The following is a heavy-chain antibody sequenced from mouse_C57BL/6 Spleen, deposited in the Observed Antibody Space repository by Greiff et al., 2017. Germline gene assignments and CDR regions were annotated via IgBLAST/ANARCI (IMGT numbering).Heavy chain of an antibody. Sequence: QVQLQQPGTELVKPGASVKLSCKASGYTFTSYWMHWVKQRPGQGLEWIGNINPSNGGTNYNEKFKSKATLTVDKSSSTAYMQRSSLTSEDSAVYYCARGDGSSSWYFDVWGTGTTVTVSS. CDR1: GYTFTSYW. V-gene: IGHV1-53*01. J-gene: IGHJ1*03. D-gene: IGHD1-1*01. CDR3: ARGDGSSSWYFDV. CDR2: INPSNGGT.